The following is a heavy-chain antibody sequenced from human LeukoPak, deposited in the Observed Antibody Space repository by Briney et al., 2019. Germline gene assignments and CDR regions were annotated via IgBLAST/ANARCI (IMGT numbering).Heavy chain of an antibody. V-gene: IGHV4-4*07. J-gene: IGHJ4*02. CDR1: GGSISTYY. D-gene: IGHD4-17*01. Sequence: PSETLSLTCTVSGGSISTYYWSWIRQPAGQGLEWIGRVYASGSTNYNPSLKSRVTMSVDTSKNQLSLKLSSVTAADTAVYYCATSGNDYGDHGWGQGTLVTVSS. CDR2: VYASGST. CDR3: ATSGNDYGDHG.